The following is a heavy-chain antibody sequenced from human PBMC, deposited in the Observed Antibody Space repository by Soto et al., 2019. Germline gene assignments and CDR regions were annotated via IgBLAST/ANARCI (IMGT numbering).Heavy chain of an antibody. D-gene: IGHD1-26*01. CDR2: ISRDGFNT. J-gene: IGHJ4*02. Sequence: EVQLVESGGGLVQPGGSLGLSWAAPGLPFSNLRMPWVGQVQGRGRVWVSLISRDGFNTDYADSVKGRFTISRDNAKSTLYLQMNSLRVEDTAVYYCTTLGGELPHRDYWGQGTLVTVSS. CDR3: TTLGGELPHRDY. V-gene: IGHV3-74*01. CDR1: GLPFSNLR.